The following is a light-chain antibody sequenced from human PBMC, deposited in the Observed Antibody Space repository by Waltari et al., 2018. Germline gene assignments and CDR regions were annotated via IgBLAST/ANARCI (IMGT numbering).Light chain of an antibody. Sequence: IVLTQSPGTLSLSPGERAPPSCRASQSVSRTLAWYQQKPGQAPRLLIYGASTRATGIPDRFSGSGSGTDFSLTISRLEPEDFAVYYCQHYVRLPATFGQGTKVEIK. CDR1: QSVSRT. CDR2: GAS. J-gene: IGKJ1*01. CDR3: QHYVRLPAT. V-gene: IGKV3-20*01.